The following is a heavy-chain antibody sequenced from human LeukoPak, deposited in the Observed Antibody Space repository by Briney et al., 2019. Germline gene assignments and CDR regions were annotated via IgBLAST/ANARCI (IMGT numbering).Heavy chain of an antibody. D-gene: IGHD6-13*01. V-gene: IGHV1-8*01. CDR3: ARGSAAPLRYYYMDV. J-gene: IGHJ6*03. CDR2: MNPNSGNT. Sequence: ASVKVSCKASGHTFTSYDINWVRQATGQGLEWMGWMNPNSGNTGYAQKFQGRVTMTRNTSISTAYMELSSLRSEDTAVYYCARGSAAPLRYYYMDVWGKGTTVTVSS. CDR1: GHTFTSYD.